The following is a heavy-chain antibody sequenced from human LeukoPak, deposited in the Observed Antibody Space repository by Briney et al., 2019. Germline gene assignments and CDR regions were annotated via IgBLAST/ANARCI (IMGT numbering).Heavy chain of an antibody. V-gene: IGHV3-33*01. CDR2: IWYDGSNK. CDR1: GFTFSSYG. J-gene: IGHJ6*01. CDR3: ARDMRAMVRGVIVYCGMDV. Sequence: GGSLRLSCAASGFTFSSYGMHWVRQAPGKGLEWVAVIWYDGSNKYHADSVKGRFTISRDNSKNTLYLQMNSLRAEDTAVYYCARDMRAMVRGVIVYCGMDVWGKGPRSPSPQ. D-gene: IGHD3-10*01.